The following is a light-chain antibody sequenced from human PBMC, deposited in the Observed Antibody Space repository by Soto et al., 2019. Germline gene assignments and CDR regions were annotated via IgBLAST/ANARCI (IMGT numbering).Light chain of an antibody. CDR1: QSVSSSY. Sequence: EIVLTQSPGTLSLSPGERATLSCRASQSVSSSYLAGYQQKPGQAPRLLIYGASNRATGIPDRFSGSGYGTDLTLTISSLEPEDFAVYYCQQYGSSPPINFGQGTR. CDR2: GAS. J-gene: IGKJ5*01. V-gene: IGKV3-20*01. CDR3: QQYGSSPPIN.